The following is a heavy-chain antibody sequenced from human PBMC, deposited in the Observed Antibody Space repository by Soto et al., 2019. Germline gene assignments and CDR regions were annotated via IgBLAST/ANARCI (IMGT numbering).Heavy chain of an antibody. Sequence: PGGSLRLSCAASGFTFSDYYMSWIRQAPGKGLEWVSYISSSSSYTNYADSVKGRFTISRDNAKNSLYLQMNSLRAEDTAVYYCASSMEWYYGHVPAVDYWGQGTLVPVSS. CDR3: ASSMEWYYGHVPAVDY. CDR1: GFTFSDYY. J-gene: IGHJ4*02. CDR2: ISSSSSYT. V-gene: IGHV3-11*03. D-gene: IGHD3-3*01.